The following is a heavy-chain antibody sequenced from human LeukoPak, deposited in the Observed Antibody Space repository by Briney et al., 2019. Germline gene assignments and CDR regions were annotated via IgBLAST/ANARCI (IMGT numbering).Heavy chain of an antibody. V-gene: IGHV1-69*01. J-gene: IGHJ4*02. CDR3: ARCYNSSGYYHLYYFDY. Sequence: SVKVSCKASGGTFSSYAISWVRQAPGQGLEWMGGIIPIFGTANYAQKFQGRVTTTADESTSTAYMELSSLRSEDTAVYYCARCYNSSGYYHLYYFDYWGQGTLVTVSS. CDR2: IIPIFGTA. CDR1: GGTFSSYA. D-gene: IGHD3-22*01.